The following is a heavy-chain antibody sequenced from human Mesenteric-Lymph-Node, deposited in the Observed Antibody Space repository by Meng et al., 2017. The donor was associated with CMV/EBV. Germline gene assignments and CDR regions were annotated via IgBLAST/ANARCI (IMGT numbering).Heavy chain of an antibody. V-gene: IGHV2-5*02. D-gene: IGHD6-13*01. Sequence: QITLKESGPTLVKPTQTLTLTCTFSGFSLSTSGVGVGWIRQPPGKALEWLALIYWDDDKRYSPSLKSRLTITKDTSKNQVVLTMTNMDPVDTATYYCAHSSGIAAAGPFYFDYWGQGTLVTLSS. CDR3: AHSSGIAAAGPFYFDY. J-gene: IGHJ4*02. CDR2: IYWDDDK. CDR1: GFSLSTSGVG.